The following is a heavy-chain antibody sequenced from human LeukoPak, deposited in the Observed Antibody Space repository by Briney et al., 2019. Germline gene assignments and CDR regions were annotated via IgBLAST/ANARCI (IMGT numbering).Heavy chain of an antibody. CDR1: GYTFTGYY. Sequence: WASVKVSCKASGYTFTGYYMHWVRQAPGQGLEWMGWINPNSGGTNYAQKFQGRVTMTRDTSISTAYMELSRLRSDDTAVYYCARNGVKWIAVAGYFDYWGQGTLVTVSS. V-gene: IGHV1-2*02. CDR2: INPNSGGT. CDR3: ARNGVKWIAVAGYFDY. D-gene: IGHD6-19*01. J-gene: IGHJ4*02.